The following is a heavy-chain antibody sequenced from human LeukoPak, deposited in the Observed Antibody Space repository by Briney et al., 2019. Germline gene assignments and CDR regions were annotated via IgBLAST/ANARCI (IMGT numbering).Heavy chain of an antibody. CDR3: AKAHGGSYHSGID. J-gene: IGHJ4*02. V-gene: IGHV3-23*01. CDR1: GFTFSTYA. Sequence: GRSLRLSCAASGFTFSTYAMHWVRQAPGKGLEWVSGISGSGGSTYYADSVKGRFSISRDNSKNTLYLQLNSLRVEDTAEYYCAKAHGGSYHSGIDWGQGTLVIVSS. D-gene: IGHD1-26*01. CDR2: ISGSGGST.